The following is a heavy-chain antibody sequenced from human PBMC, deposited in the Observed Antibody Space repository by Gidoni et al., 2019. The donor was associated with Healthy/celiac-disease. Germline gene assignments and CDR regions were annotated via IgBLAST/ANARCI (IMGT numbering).Heavy chain of an antibody. D-gene: IGHD3-10*01. V-gene: IGHV3-30*02. CDR2: IRYDGSNK. J-gene: IGHJ3*02. CDR3: CGVSTGAINAFDI. Sequence: QVQLVASGGGVVQPGGSLRLSCSASGSTFSSYGMHWVRQAPGKGMEWVAFIRYDGSNKDYADSVKGRFTISRDNSKNTLYLQMNSLRAEDTAVYYCCGVSTGAINAFDIWGQGTMVTVSA. CDR1: GSTFSSYG.